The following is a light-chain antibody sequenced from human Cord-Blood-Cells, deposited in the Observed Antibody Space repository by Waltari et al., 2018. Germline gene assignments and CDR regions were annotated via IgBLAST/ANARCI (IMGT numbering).Light chain of an antibody. Sequence: VMTQSPDSLAVSLRERATITCKSSQSVLYSSNNKTYLAWYRQKPGQPPKLLIYWASTRESGVPDRFSGSGSGTDFTLTISSLQAEDVAVYYCQQYYSTPYTFGQGTKLEIK. CDR1: QSVLYSSNNKTY. J-gene: IGKJ2*01. V-gene: IGKV4-1*01. CDR3: QQYYSTPYT. CDR2: WAS.